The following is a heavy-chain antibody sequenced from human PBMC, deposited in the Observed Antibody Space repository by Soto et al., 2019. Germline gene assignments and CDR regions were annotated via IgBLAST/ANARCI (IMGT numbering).Heavy chain of an antibody. V-gene: IGHV3-21*01. CDR2: LTSTSAYK. CDR3: ARDAGVAQYFQH. D-gene: IGHD2-15*01. Sequence: GGSLRLSCAASGFTFSSYTMYWVRRAPGKGLEWVSCLTSTSAYKYYADSVKGRFTISRDNAKNSLYLQMNNLRAEDTAVYYCARDAGVAQYFQHWGQGTLVTVSS. CDR1: GFTFSSYT. J-gene: IGHJ1*01.